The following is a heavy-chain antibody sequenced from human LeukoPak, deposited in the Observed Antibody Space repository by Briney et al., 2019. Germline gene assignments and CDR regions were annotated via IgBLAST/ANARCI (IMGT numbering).Heavy chain of an antibody. D-gene: IGHD3-22*01. J-gene: IGHJ4*02. CDR1: GFTFGDYA. Sequence: GGSLRLSCTASGFTFGDYAMTWVRQAPGKGLEWVSFISSSSSYIYYVDSVKGRFTISRDNAKNSLYLQMNSLRAEDTAVYYCARDNGKYYDSSGIDYWGQGTLVTVSS. V-gene: IGHV3-21*01. CDR3: ARDNGKYYDSSGIDY. CDR2: ISSSSSYI.